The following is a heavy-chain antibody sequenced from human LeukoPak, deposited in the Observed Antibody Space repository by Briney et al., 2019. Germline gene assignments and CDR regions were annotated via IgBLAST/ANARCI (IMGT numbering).Heavy chain of an antibody. J-gene: IGHJ2*01. CDR3: ARLGTTNAFDL. D-gene: IGHD4-17*01. Sequence: GESLEIYFPGPGYSFNSYWISWVRQMPGQGLEWRGRIDPNDSYTNYRPSFQGHVTISADKSIRTAYLQWSSLKASDTAMYYCARLGTTNAFDLWGRGTLVTVSS. V-gene: IGHV5-10-1*01. CDR1: GYSFNSYW. CDR2: IDPNDSYT.